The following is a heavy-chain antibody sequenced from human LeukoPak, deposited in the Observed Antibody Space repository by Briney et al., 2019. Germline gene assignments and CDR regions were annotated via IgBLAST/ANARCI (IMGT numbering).Heavy chain of an antibody. D-gene: IGHD3-3*02. V-gene: IGHV4-38-2*02. J-gene: IGHJ4*02. CDR3: ARGRIFGY. CDR2: IYHSGST. Sequence: SETLSLTCTVSGYSISSGYYWGWIRQPPGKGLEWIGSIYHSGSTYYNPSLKSRVTISVDTSKNQFSLKLSSVTAADTAVYYCARGRIFGYWGQGTLVTVSS. CDR1: GYSISSGYY.